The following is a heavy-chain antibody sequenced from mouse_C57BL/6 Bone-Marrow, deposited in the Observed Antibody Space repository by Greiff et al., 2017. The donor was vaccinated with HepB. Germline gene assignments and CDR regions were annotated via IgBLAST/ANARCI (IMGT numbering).Heavy chain of an antibody. D-gene: IGHD1-1*01. Sequence: VQLQESGPGLVQPSQSLSITCTVSGFSLTSYGVHWVRQSPGKGLEWLGVIWSGGSTDYNAAFISRLSISKDNSKSQVFFKMNSLQADDTAIYYCARPLYGSSPHYYAMDYWGQGTSVTVSS. CDR3: ARPLYGSSPHYYAMDY. CDR1: GFSLTSYG. CDR2: IWSGGST. J-gene: IGHJ4*01. V-gene: IGHV2-2*01.